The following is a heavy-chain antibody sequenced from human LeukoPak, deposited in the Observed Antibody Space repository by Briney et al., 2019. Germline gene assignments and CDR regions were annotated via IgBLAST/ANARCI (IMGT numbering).Heavy chain of an antibody. D-gene: IGHD3/OR15-3a*01. CDR1: GGSISSSSYY. Sequence: SETLSLTCTVSGGSISSSSYYWGWIRQPPGTGPEWIGSIYYSGNTYYNASLKSQVSISIDTSKNQFSLRLTSVTAADTAVYYCARQTGSGLFILPGGQGTLVTVSS. CDR2: IYYSGNT. J-gene: IGHJ4*02. CDR3: ARQTGSGLFILP. V-gene: IGHV4-39*01.